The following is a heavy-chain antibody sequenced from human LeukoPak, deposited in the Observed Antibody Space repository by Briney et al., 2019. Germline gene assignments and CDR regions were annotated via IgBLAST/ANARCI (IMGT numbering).Heavy chain of an antibody. CDR2: INPVGSST. J-gene: IGHJ4*02. CDR3: ARSNQADDY. CDR1: GFTFSSYW. D-gene: IGHD1-14*01. Sequence: GRSLRLSCAASGFTFSSYWMHSARQVPGKGLVWVSRINPVGSSTAYTDSVKGRFTISRDNAKNTLYLQMDSLRAEDTAIYYCARSNQADDYWGQGTLVTVSS. V-gene: IGHV3-74*01.